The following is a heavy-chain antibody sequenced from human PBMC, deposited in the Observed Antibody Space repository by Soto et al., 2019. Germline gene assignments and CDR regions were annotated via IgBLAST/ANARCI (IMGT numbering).Heavy chain of an antibody. J-gene: IGHJ4*02. CDR2: IYYSGST. Sequence: SETLSLTCTVSGGSISSYYWSWIRQPPGKGLEWIGYIYYSGSTNYNPSLKSRVTISVDTSKNQFSLKLSSVTAADTAVYYCASLKYYDFWSGYYIPYYFDYWGQGTLVTVSS. CDR1: GGSISSYY. CDR3: ASLKYYDFWSGYYIPYYFDY. V-gene: IGHV4-59*12. D-gene: IGHD3-3*01.